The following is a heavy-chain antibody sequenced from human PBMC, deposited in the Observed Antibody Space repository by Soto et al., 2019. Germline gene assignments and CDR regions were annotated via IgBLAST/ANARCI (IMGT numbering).Heavy chain of an antibody. Sequence: GEPLKTSCRGSGYRFTTYWITWVRQMPGKGLEWMGRIDPFDSQTKYSPSFQGHVTISADKSINTAYLQWRSLKASDTAMYYCAREGYSFGRNNYGMDVWGQGTTVTVSS. CDR2: IDPFDSQT. D-gene: IGHD5-18*01. CDR3: AREGYSFGRNNYGMDV. V-gene: IGHV5-10-1*01. J-gene: IGHJ6*02. CDR1: GYRFTTYW.